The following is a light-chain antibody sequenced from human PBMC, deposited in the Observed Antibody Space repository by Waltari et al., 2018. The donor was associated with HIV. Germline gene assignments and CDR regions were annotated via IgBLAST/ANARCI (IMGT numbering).Light chain of an antibody. CDR2: GAS. CDR1: QGISSY. CDR3: QQLNSYPFT. J-gene: IGKJ4*01. V-gene: IGKV1-9*01. Sequence: DIQLTQSPSFLSASVGDRVMITCRASQGISSYLVWYQQKLGEAPKLLIYGASTLQSGVPSRFSGSGSGTEFTLSISSLQPEDFATYYCQQLNSYPFTFGGGTKVDIK.